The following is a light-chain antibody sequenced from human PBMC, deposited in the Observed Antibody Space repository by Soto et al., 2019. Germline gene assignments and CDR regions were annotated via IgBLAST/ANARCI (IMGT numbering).Light chain of an antibody. V-gene: IGKV3D-20*02. CDR2: DAS. Sequence: EIVLTQSPGALSLSPGERATLSCRASQSVSSSYLAWYQQKPGQAPRLLIYDASNRATGIPARFSGSGSGTDFTLTISSLEPEDFAVYYCQHRDSWPLTFGGGTKV. CDR1: QSVSSSY. CDR3: QHRDSWPLT. J-gene: IGKJ4*01.